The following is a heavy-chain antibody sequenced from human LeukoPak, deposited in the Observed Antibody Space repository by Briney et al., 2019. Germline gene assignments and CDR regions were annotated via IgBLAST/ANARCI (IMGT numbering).Heavy chain of an antibody. Sequence: PGGSLRLSCAASGFTFSSYAMSWVRRAPGKGLEWVSAISSSGNNTYYTDSVKGRFTISRDNSNNTLYLQMNSLRAEDTAVYYCVKDHWGSYYSLFDYWGQGTLVTVSP. V-gene: IGHV3-23*01. D-gene: IGHD1-26*01. CDR2: ISSSGNNT. CDR1: GFTFSSYA. J-gene: IGHJ4*02. CDR3: VKDHWGSYYSLFDY.